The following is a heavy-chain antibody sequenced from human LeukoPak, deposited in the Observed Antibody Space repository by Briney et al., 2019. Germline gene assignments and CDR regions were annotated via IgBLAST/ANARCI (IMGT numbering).Heavy chain of an antibody. Sequence: SETLSLTCAVYGGSFSGYYWSWIRQPPGKGLEWIGEINHSGSTNYNPSLKSRVTISVDTSKNQFSLKLSSVTAADTAVYYCAREQGGYDYVWGSYRYTDWFDPWGQGTLVTVSS. CDR3: AREQGGYDYVWGSYRYTDWFDP. V-gene: IGHV4-34*01. J-gene: IGHJ5*02. CDR1: GGSFSGYY. D-gene: IGHD3-16*02. CDR2: INHSGST.